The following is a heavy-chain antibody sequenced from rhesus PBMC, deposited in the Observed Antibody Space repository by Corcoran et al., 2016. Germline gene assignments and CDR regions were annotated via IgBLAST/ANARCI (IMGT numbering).Heavy chain of an antibody. D-gene: IGHD6-19*01. Sequence: QVQLQESGPGLVKPSETLSLPCAVSGGSFSGYYWGWIRQPPGKGLEWIGYISGSGGGTDNTPSLKSRVTISTDTSKNQFSLKLSSVTAADTAVYYWAREGRQQNYYGLDSWGQGVVVTVSS. CDR2: ISGSGGGT. CDR3: AREGRQQNYYGLDS. J-gene: IGHJ6*01. V-gene: IGHV4-165*01. CDR1: GGSFSGYY.